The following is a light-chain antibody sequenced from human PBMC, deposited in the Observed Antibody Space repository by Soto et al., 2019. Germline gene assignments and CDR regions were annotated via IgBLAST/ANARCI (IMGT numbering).Light chain of an antibody. J-gene: IGKJ4*01. CDR1: QTISND. Sequence: EVVMTQSPATVSVSPGEGVNLSCRASQTISNDLAWYQQKPGQAPRLLIYGASTRATGVPARFSGGGSGTEFTLTISSLQSEDFAFYYCQQNNKWPPVTFGGGTKVEIK. CDR2: GAS. V-gene: IGKV3-15*01. CDR3: QQNNKWPPVT.